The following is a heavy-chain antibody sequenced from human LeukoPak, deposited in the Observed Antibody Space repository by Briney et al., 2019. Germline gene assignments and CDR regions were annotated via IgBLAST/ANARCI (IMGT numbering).Heavy chain of an antibody. Sequence: KPSETLSLTCAVSGYSISSGYYWGWIRQPPGKGLEWIGSIYHSGSTYYNPSLKSRVTISVDTSKNQFSLKLGSVTAADTAVYYCASLGAAGLTNDYWGQGTLVTVSS. J-gene: IGHJ4*02. D-gene: IGHD1-1*01. V-gene: IGHV4-38-2*01. CDR3: ASLGAAGLTNDY. CDR1: GYSISSGYY. CDR2: IYHSGST.